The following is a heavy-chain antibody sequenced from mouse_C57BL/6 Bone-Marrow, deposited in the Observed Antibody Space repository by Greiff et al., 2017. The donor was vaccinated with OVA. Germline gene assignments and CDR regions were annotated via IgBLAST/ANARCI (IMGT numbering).Heavy chain of an antibody. J-gene: IGHJ1*03. V-gene: IGHV1-39*01. CDR2: INPNYGTT. Sequence: VQLQQSGPELVKPGASVKISCKASGYSFTDYNMNWVKQSTGKSLEWIGEINPNYGTTSYNQKFKGKATLTVDQSSSTAYMQLNSLTSEDSAVYYCAYCYGSSYRYFDVWGTGTTVTVSS. D-gene: IGHD1-1*01. CDR1: GYSFTDYN. CDR3: AYCYGSSYRYFDV.